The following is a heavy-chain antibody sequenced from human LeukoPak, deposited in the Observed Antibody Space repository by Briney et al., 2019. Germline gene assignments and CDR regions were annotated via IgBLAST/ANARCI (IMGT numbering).Heavy chain of an antibody. Sequence: GGSLRLSCAASGFALSSYYMNWVRQTPGKGLEWVSLITTSTTTIEYAESVKGRFTISRDNARNSLYLEMNSLRDEDTAVYYCARQGPAGHLDHWGQGTLVTVSS. D-gene: IGHD6-13*01. CDR3: ARQGPAGHLDH. CDR1: GFALSSYY. J-gene: IGHJ4*02. CDR2: ITTSTTTI. V-gene: IGHV3-48*02.